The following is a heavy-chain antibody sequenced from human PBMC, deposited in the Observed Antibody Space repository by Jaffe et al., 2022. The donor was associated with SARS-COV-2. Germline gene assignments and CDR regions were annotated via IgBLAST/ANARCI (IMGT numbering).Heavy chain of an antibody. CDR3: ATGSGSYDY. D-gene: IGHD3-10*01. CDR2: IKEDGSDK. V-gene: IGHV3-7*03. Sequence: EVQLVESGGGLVQPGGCLRLSCVASGFSFSTYWVNWVRQAPGKGLEWVANIKEDGSDKYYVDSVKGRFTISRDNAKNSLYLQMNSLRAEDTAFYYCATGSGSYDYWGQGTLVTVSS. CDR1: GFSFSTYW. J-gene: IGHJ4*02.